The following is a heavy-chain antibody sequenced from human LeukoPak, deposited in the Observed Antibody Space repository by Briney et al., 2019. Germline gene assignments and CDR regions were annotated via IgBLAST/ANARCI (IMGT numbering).Heavy chain of an antibody. CDR3: ARSNNNGDYLGVGFDY. D-gene: IGHD4-17*01. CDR1: GYTFSSYA. V-gene: IGHV7-4-1*02. CDR2: INTNTGNP. J-gene: IGHJ4*02. Sequence: ASVKVSCKASGYTFSSYAMNWVRQAPGQGLEWMGWINTNTGNPTYAQGFTGRFVFSLDTSVSTAYLQISSLQAEDTAVYYCARSNNNGDYLGVGFDYWGQGTLVTVSS.